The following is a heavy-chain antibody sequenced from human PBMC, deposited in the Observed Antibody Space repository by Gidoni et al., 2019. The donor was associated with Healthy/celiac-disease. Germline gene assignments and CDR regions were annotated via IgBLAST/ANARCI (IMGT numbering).Heavy chain of an antibody. D-gene: IGHD3-9*01. V-gene: IGHV3-64*01. Sequence: EVQLVESGGGLVQPGGSLRLSCAPSGFPFSSYAMHWVRQAPGKGLEYVADISRNGGSTYYANSVKGRFTISRDNSKNTLYLQMGSLRAEDMAVYYCARERGNYYDILTGRYDYYYGMDVWGQGTTVTVSS. CDR1: GFPFSSYA. CDR3: ARERGNYYDILTGRYDYYYGMDV. J-gene: IGHJ6*02. CDR2: ISRNGGST.